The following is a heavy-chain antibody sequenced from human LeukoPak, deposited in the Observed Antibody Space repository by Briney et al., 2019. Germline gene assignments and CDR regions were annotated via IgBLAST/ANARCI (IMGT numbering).Heavy chain of an antibody. Sequence: GGALRLSCAASGFTFSSYGMHWVRQAPGKGLEWVAFIRYDGSNKYYADSVKGRFTISRDNSKNTLYLQMNSLRAEDTAVYYCAREVRWELLYYFDYWGQGTLVTVSS. CDR2: IRYDGSNK. J-gene: IGHJ4*02. V-gene: IGHV3-30*02. CDR3: AREVRWELLYYFDY. D-gene: IGHD1-26*01. CDR1: GFTFSSYG.